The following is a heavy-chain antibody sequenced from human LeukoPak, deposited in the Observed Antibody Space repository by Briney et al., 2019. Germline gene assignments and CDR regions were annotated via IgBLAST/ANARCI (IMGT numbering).Heavy chain of an antibody. Sequence: PGGSLRLSCEASAFIFRGHWLNWVRQTPGKGLEWVASIKEDGSGRQYVDSVKGRFSISRDNTKGSLFLQLNSLRAEDTAVYYCARESGGTSIDYWGQGTLVTVSS. CDR2: IKEDGSGR. J-gene: IGHJ4*02. CDR3: ARESGGTSIDY. D-gene: IGHD2-15*01. V-gene: IGHV3-7*03. CDR1: AFIFRGHW.